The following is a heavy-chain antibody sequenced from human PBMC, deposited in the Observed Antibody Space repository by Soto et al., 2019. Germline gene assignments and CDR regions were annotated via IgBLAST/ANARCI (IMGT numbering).Heavy chain of an antibody. V-gene: IGHV4-30-4*01. Sequence: SETLSLTYAVSGCSISRGDYYWSWIRQPPGKGLEWIGYIYYSGSTYYNPSLKSRVTISVDTSKNQFSLKLRSVTAADTAVYYCARGYGSGSYSAPYYYYYYGMDVWGQGTTVTVSS. J-gene: IGHJ6*02. D-gene: IGHD3-10*01. CDR2: IYYSGST. CDR1: GCSISRGDYY. CDR3: ARGYGSGSYSAPYYYYYYGMDV.